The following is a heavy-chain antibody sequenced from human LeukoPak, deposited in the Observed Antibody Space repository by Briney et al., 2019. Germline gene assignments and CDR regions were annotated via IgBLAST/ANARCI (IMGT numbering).Heavy chain of an antibody. CDR3: ARGLDDFGSGLIHY. Sequence: AGGSLRLSCAASGFTFSSYSMNWVRQAPGKGLEWVSFISSSSSYIYYADSVKGRFTISRDNAKNSLYLQMNSLRADDTAVYCCARGLDDFGSGLIHYWGQGTLVTVSS. CDR1: GFTFSSYS. V-gene: IGHV3-21*01. J-gene: IGHJ4*02. D-gene: IGHD3-3*01. CDR2: ISSSSSYI.